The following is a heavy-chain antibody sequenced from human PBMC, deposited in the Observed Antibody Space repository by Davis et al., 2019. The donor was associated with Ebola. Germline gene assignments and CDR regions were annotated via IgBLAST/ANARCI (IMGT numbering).Heavy chain of an antibody. CDR1: GGSISSSTYY. D-gene: IGHD5-18*01. CDR3: ARPVSPGYSYGYYYYDMDV. CDR2: IYNSGST. V-gene: IGHV4-39*01. Sequence: GSLRLSCDVSGGSISSSTYYWGWIRQPPGKGLEWIGSIYNSGSTYYNPSLESRVTISVDTSKNQLSLKLTSVTATDTAVYYCARPVSPGYSYGYYYYDMDVWGQGTTVTVSS. J-gene: IGHJ6*02.